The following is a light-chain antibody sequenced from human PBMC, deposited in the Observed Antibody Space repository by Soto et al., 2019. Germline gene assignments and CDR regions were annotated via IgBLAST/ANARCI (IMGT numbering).Light chain of an antibody. V-gene: IGKV3-20*01. CDR3: QQYASSPIT. CDR2: DAS. Sequence: ENVLTQSPGTLSLSPGERATLSCRASQSVGRDYLAWFQQKPGQAPRLLIHDASRRATGIPDRFSGSGSGTDFTLTINRLEPEDFAISYCQQYASSPITFGQGSRVDIK. CDR1: QSVGRDY. J-gene: IGKJ5*01.